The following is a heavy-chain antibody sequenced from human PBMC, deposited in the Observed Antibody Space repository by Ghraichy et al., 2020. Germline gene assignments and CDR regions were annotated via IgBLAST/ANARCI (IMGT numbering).Heavy chain of an antibody. V-gene: IGHV3-30*03. J-gene: IGHJ4*02. CDR3: ARGDDGSPDS. CDR1: GFPFSRYG. D-gene: IGHD1-26*01. Sequence: GGSLRLSCKGSGFPFSRYGMHWVRRAPGKGLEWVALRSPDKETKFYADSVRGRFTISRDDSKSTLFLRMNNLRPEATGMYYCARGDDGSPDSWGPGTLVIVSS. CDR2: RSPDKETK.